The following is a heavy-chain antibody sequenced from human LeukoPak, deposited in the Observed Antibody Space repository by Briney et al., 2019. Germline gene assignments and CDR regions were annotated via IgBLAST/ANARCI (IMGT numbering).Heavy chain of an antibody. J-gene: IGHJ5*02. CDR1: GGSISRGDYC. D-gene: IGHD3-22*01. V-gene: IGHV4-30-4*01. Sequence: SQTLSLTCTGTGGSISRGDYCWSWIRQPPGKGLEWIAYMSYSGSNYYNPALKSRVTMSADTSKNQLSLKLSSVTAADTAVYYCARPYYYDSRIDPWGQGILVTVSS. CDR2: MSYSGSN. CDR3: ARPYYYDSRIDP.